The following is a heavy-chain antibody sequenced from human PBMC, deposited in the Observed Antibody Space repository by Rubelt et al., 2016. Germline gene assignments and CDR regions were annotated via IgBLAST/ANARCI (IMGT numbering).Heavy chain of an antibody. J-gene: IGHJ4*02. V-gene: IGHV1-18*01. CDR3: ARDTRYSSSSNFDY. D-gene: IGHD6-13*01. CDR1: GYTFTSYG. Sequence: QVQLVQSGAEVKKPGSSVKVSCKASGYTFTSYGISWVRQAPGQGLEWMGWISAYTGNTNYAQKIQGRGTMTTDTSTSTAYMELRSLRSDDTAVYYCARDTRYSSSSNFDYWGQGTLVTVSS. CDR2: ISAYTGNT.